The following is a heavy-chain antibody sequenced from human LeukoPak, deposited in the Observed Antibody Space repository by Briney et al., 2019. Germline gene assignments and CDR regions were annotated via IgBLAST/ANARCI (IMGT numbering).Heavy chain of an antibody. D-gene: IGHD6-19*01. Sequence: EGSLRLSCAASGFTFDDYGMSWVRQAPGKGLEWVSGINWNGGSTGYADSVKGRFTISRDNAKNSLYLQMNSLRAEDTALYYCARDWIAVAGTMGDDAFDIWGQGTMVTVSS. J-gene: IGHJ3*02. CDR1: GFTFDDYG. CDR2: INWNGGST. CDR3: ARDWIAVAGTMGDDAFDI. V-gene: IGHV3-20*04.